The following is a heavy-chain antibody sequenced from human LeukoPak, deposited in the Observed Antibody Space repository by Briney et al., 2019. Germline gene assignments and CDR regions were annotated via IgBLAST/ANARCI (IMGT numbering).Heavy chain of an antibody. Sequence: GGSLRLSCAASGFTFRSYAMNWVRQAPGKGLEWVSAISGSGSSTYYADAVMGRFTISRDNSKNTLYLQMNSLRAEDTAVYYCARSGTNYYYYYMDVWGKGTTVTVSS. CDR2: ISGSGSST. CDR1: GFTFRSYA. J-gene: IGHJ6*03. CDR3: ARSGTNYYYYYMDV. V-gene: IGHV3-23*01. D-gene: IGHD1-26*01.